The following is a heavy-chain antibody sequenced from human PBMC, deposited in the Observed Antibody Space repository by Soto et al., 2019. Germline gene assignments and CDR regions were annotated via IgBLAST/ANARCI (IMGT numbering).Heavy chain of an antibody. J-gene: IGHJ6*02. D-gene: IGHD3-10*01. CDR3: AKDRSSGSPYYGMDF. V-gene: IGHV3-9*01. Sequence: PGGSLRLSCAASGFTVGDYAMHWVRQVPGKGLEWVSGFKWNSGDVGYADSVKGRFTISRDNAKNSLYLQMNSLRPEDTAVYYCAKDRSSGSPYYGMDFWGQGTMVTVSS. CDR1: GFTVGDYA. CDR2: FKWNSGDV.